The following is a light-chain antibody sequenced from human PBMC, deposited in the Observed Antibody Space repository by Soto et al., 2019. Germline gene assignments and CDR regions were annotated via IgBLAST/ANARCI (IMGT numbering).Light chain of an antibody. V-gene: IGKV1-39*01. Sequence: DIQMTQSPSSLSASVGDRVTITCRASQSISNYLNWYQQKPGKAPNLLIYAASSLQSGVPSRFSGSGSGTNFTLTISTLQTEYFATYYCQKSNLTPLASGQGTKV. J-gene: IGKJ1*01. CDR1: QSISNY. CDR3: QKSNLTPLA. CDR2: AAS.